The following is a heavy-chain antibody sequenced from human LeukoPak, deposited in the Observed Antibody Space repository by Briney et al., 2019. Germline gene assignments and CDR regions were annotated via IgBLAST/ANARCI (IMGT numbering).Heavy chain of an antibody. Sequence: GGSLRLSCAASEFTFSSYWMSWVRQAPGKGLEWVANIKQDGSEKNYVDSVKGRFTISRDNAKNSLYLQMNSLRAEDTAVYYCARDSNYYGSGSFYYWGQGTLVTVSS. D-gene: IGHD3-10*01. CDR2: IKQDGSEK. CDR1: EFTFSSYW. CDR3: ARDSNYYGSGSFYY. J-gene: IGHJ4*02. V-gene: IGHV3-7*01.